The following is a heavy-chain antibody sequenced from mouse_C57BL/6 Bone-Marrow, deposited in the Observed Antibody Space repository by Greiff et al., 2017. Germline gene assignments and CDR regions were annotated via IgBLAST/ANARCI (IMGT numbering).Heavy chain of an antibody. D-gene: IGHD3-1*01. CDR1: GYTFTSYW. V-gene: IGHV1-69*01. Sequence: QVQLQQPGAELVMPEASVKLSCKASGYTFTSYWMHWVKQRPGQGLEWIGEIDPSDSYTNYNQKFKGKSTLTVDKSSSTAYMQLSSLTSEDSAVYYCARRAFDYWGQGTTLTVSS. CDR3: ARRAFDY. CDR2: IDPSDSYT. J-gene: IGHJ2*01.